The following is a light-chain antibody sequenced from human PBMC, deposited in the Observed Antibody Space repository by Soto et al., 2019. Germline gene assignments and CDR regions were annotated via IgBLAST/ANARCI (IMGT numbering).Light chain of an antibody. CDR1: QSISSW. CDR3: QHYNSYSEA. V-gene: IGKV1-5*03. Sequence: IQITQSPSTLSAPVGDRVSITCRASQSISSWLAWYQQKPGKAPKLLIYKASSLESGVPSRFSGSGSGTDFTLTISSLQPEDFATYYCQHYNSYSEAFGQGTKVDI. J-gene: IGKJ1*01. CDR2: KAS.